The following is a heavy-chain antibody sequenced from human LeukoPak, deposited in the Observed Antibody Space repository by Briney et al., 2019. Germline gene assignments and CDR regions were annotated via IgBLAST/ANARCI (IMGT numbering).Heavy chain of an antibody. Sequence: GGSLRLSCAASGFTLSSYWMHWVRQAPGKGLVWVSRINTDGSSTSYADSVKGRFTISRDNAKNTLYLQMNSLRAEDTAVYYCAREDSSSWPYFDYWGQGTLVTVSS. J-gene: IGHJ4*02. CDR1: GFTLSSYW. D-gene: IGHD6-13*01. CDR2: INTDGSST. V-gene: IGHV3-74*01. CDR3: AREDSSSWPYFDY.